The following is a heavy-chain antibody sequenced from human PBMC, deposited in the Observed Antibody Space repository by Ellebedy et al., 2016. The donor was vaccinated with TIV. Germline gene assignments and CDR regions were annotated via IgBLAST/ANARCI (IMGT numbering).Heavy chain of an antibody. J-gene: IGHJ3*02. V-gene: IGHV3-7*01. D-gene: IGHD4-17*01. CDR2: INQDATKT. CDR1: RFSFSSYW. Sequence: GESLKISCAASRFSFSSYWMSWVRQPPGKGLEWVANINQDATKTFYVDSVEGRFTISRDNAKNSLFLQMNSLRAEDTAVYYCATDGSYGDYLSPTHAFVIWGQGTMVTVSS. CDR3: ATDGSYGDYLSPTHAFVI.